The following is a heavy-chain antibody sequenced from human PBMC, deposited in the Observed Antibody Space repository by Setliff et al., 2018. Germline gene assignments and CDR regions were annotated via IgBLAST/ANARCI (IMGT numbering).Heavy chain of an antibody. V-gene: IGHV4-4*02. CDR3: ARGLEGEDYFYYMDV. D-gene: IGHD2-21*01. J-gene: IGHJ6*03. CDR2: IYHSGSI. CDR1: GGSISSSNW. Sequence: SETLSLTCTVSGGSISSSNWWTWVRQPPGKGLEWIGEIYHSGSINYNPSLKSRVTMSADKSKNQFSLKLTSVTAADTAVYYCARGLEGEDYFYYMDVWGKGTTVTVSS.